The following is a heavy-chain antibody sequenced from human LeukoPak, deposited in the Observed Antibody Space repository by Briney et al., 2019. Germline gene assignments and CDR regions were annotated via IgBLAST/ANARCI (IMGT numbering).Heavy chain of an antibody. J-gene: IGHJ3*02. CDR2: ISSSSSTI. CDR3: AKGLTIFGVVRDAFDI. CDR1: GFTFSSYS. D-gene: IGHD3-3*01. Sequence: GGSLRLSCAASGFTFSSYSMNWVRQAPGKGLEWVSYISSSSSTIYYADSVKGRFTISRDNAKNSLYLQMNSLRAEDTAVYYCAKGLTIFGVVRDAFDIWGQGTMVTVSS. V-gene: IGHV3-48*01.